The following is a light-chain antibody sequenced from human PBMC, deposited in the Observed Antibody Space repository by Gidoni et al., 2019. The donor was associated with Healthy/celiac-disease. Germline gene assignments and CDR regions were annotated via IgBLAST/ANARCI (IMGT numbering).Light chain of an antibody. J-gene: IGKJ2*01. CDR3: QQRSNWGYT. CDR1: QSVSSY. V-gene: IGKV3-11*01. CDR2: DAS. Sequence: ESVLTQSPATLSLSPGERATLSCRASQSVSSYLAWYQQKPGQAPRRLIYDASNRATGIPARFSGSGSGTDFTLTISSLEPEDFAVYYCQQRSNWGYTFGQGTKLEIK.